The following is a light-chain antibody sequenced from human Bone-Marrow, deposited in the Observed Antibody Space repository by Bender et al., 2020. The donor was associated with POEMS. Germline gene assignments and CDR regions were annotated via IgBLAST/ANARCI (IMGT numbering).Light chain of an antibody. J-gene: IGLJ2*01. CDR1: TSDVGRYDY. V-gene: IGLV2-14*03. CDR2: GVT. Sequence: QSALTQPASVSGSPGQSITLSCTGTTSDVGRYDYVSWYQQHPGKAPKLIIFGVTYRPSGVSDRFSGSKSGSTASLTISGLQAEDEAVYYCDSYTTGYTLVLFGGGTKLTVL. CDR3: DSYTTGYTLVL.